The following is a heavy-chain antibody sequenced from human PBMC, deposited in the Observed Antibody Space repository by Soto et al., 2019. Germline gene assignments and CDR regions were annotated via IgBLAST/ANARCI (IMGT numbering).Heavy chain of an antibody. CDR2: ISGSGEIT. J-gene: IGHJ4*02. D-gene: IGHD3-9*01. Sequence: GGSLRLSCAASGFPFRSYAMGWVRQPPGKGLEWISVISGSGEITLYTDSVRGRFTISRDFSNNTLSLQMNSLRADDTAIYYCGKARYLLVDQPLYFESWGQGTLVTVSS. CDR3: GKARYLLVDQPLYFES. CDR1: GFPFRSYA. V-gene: IGHV3-23*01.